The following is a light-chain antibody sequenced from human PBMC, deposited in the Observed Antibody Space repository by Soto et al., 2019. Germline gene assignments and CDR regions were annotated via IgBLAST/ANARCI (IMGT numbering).Light chain of an antibody. CDR2: KAS. Sequence: DIQLTQSPSTLSASIGDRVTITCRASHSVSTWLAWYQQKPGKAPKVLIYKASILENGVPSRFSGSGSETEFTLTISSRQPDDFATYYCQQYNDYWTFGQGTKVEIK. J-gene: IGKJ1*01. V-gene: IGKV1-5*03. CDR3: QQYNDYWT. CDR1: HSVSTW.